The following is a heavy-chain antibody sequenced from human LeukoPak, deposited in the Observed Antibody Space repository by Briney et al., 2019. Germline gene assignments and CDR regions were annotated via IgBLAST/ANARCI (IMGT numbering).Heavy chain of an antibody. V-gene: IGHV3-23*01. CDR2: ISGSGGST. Sequence: GASLRLSCAASGFTFSSYVMSWVRQAPGKGLEWVSAISGSGGSTYYADSVKGRFTISRDNSKNTLYLQMNSLRAEDTAVYYCAKTSTGAAAGTDYWGQGTLVTVSS. CDR1: GFTFSSYV. CDR3: AKTSTGAAAGTDY. J-gene: IGHJ4*02. D-gene: IGHD6-13*01.